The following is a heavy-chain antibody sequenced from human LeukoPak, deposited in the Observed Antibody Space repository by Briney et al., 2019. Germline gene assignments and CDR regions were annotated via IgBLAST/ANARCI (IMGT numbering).Heavy chain of an antibody. D-gene: IGHD3-3*01. V-gene: IGHV3-43*02. Sequence: GGSLRLSCAASGFTFDDYAMHWVRQVSGKGLEWVSLISGDGGSTYYADSVKGRFTISRDNSKKSLFLQMNSLTTEDTALYYCAKDSLNLISTIFGVVRDYYYYAMDVWGQGTTVTVSS. J-gene: IGHJ6*02. CDR3: AKDSLNLISTIFGVVRDYYYYAMDV. CDR1: GFTFDDYA. CDR2: ISGDGGST.